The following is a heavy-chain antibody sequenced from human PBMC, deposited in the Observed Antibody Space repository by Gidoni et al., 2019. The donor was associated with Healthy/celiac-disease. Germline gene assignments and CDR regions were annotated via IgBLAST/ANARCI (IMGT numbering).Heavy chain of an antibody. D-gene: IGHD3-22*01. Sequence: EVQLLESGGGLVQPGGSLRLSCAASGFTFSSYAMSWVRQAPGKGLEWVSASSGSGGSTSYADSVKGRFTISRDNSKNTLYLQMNSLRAEDTAVYYCAKDSQTYYYDSSGYYYDYWGQGTLVTVSS. CDR1: GFTFSSYA. CDR2: SSGSGGST. V-gene: IGHV3-23*01. J-gene: IGHJ4*02. CDR3: AKDSQTYYYDSSGYYYDY.